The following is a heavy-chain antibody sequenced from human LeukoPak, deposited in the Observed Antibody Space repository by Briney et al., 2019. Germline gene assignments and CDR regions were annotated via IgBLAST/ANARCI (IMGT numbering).Heavy chain of an antibody. J-gene: IGHJ4*02. CDR2: VLYDGSNK. D-gene: IGHD1-14*01. V-gene: IGHV3-30-3*01. CDR1: GFFFSSYT. CDR3: ASEVTASSFDY. Sequence: GGSLRLSCAASGFFFSSYTIHWVRQAPGKGLEWVVVVLYDGSNKYYTDSVKGRFTVSRDNSMNTSYLQLNNLTPEDTALYYCASEVTASSFDYWGQGTLVTVSS.